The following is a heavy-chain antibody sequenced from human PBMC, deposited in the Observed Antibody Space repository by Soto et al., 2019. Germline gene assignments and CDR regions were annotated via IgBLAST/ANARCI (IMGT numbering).Heavy chain of an antibody. J-gene: IGHJ4*02. CDR2: ISGCGGST. CDR1: GFTFSSYA. CDR3: AKVDYGSGSARGDY. D-gene: IGHD3-10*01. V-gene: IGHV3-23*01. Sequence: EVQLLESGGGLVQPGGSLRLSCAASGFTFSSYAMSWVRQAPGKGLEWVSAISGCGGSTYYADSVKGRFTISRDNSKNTLYLQMNSLRAEDTAVYYCAKVDYGSGSARGDYWGQGTLVTVSS.